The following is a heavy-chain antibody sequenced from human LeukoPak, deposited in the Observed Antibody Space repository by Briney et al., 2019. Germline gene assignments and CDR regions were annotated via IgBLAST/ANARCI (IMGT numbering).Heavy chain of an antibody. V-gene: IGHV1-69*13. CDR2: IIPIFGTA. D-gene: IGHD4-23*01. J-gene: IGHJ3*02. CDR3: ARGPREPNRGVTPTGAFDI. CDR1: GGTFSSYA. Sequence: SVDVSCKASGGTFSSYAISWVRQAPGQGLEWMGGIIPIFGTANYAQKFQGRVTITADESTSTAYMELSSLRSEDTAVYYCARGPREPNRGVTPTGAFDIWGQGTMVTVSS.